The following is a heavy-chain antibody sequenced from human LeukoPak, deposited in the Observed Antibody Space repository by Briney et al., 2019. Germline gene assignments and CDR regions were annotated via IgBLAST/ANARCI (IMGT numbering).Heavy chain of an antibody. CDR2: INHSGST. V-gene: IGHV4-34*01. CDR1: GGSFSGYY. CDR3: AREVNWFDP. Sequence: SETLSLTCAVYGGSFSGYYWSWIRQPPGKGLEWIGAINHSGSTNYNPSLKSRVTISVDTSKNQFSLKLSSVTAADTAVYYCAREVNWFDPWGQGTLVTVSS. J-gene: IGHJ5*02.